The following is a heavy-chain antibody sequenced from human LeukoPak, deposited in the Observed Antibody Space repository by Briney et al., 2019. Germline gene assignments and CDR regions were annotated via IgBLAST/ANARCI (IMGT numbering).Heavy chain of an antibody. V-gene: IGHV4-4*07. Sequence: SETLSLTCTVSGGSISSYYWSWIRQPAGEGLEWIGRIYTSESTNYNPSLKSRVTMSVDASKKQFSLKLTSVTAADTAVYYCARTSILLLWFGEEGWFDPWGQGTLVTVSS. J-gene: IGHJ5*02. CDR2: IYTSEST. CDR1: GGSISSYY. D-gene: IGHD3-10*01. CDR3: ARTSILLLWFGEEGWFDP.